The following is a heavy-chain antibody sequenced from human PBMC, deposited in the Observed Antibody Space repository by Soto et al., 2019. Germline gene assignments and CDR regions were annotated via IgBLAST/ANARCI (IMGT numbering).Heavy chain of an antibody. Sequence: ASVKVSCKASGYTFTSYAMHWVRQAPGQRLEWMGWISAYNGNTKYAQKLQGRVTMTTDTSTSTAYMELRSLRSDDTAAYYCARFATTGYYYYYMDVWGKGTTVTVSS. CDR1: GYTFTSYA. V-gene: IGHV1-18*01. CDR3: ARFATTGYYYYYMDV. D-gene: IGHD1-1*01. J-gene: IGHJ6*03. CDR2: ISAYNGNT.